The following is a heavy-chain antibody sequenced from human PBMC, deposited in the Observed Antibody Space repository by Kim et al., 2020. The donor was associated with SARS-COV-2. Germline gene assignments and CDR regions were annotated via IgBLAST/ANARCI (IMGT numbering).Heavy chain of an antibody. CDR2: INADDGNT. Sequence: ASVKVSCKASGYTFTGYAIHWVRQAPGQRLEWVGWINADDGNTKYSEKFQGRVTLTRDTSATTAYMDLSSLRSEDTAVYYCARGSVAADGYFDKWGQGAL. CDR1: GYTFTGYA. CDR3: ARGSVAADGYFDK. V-gene: IGHV1-3*01. J-gene: IGHJ4*02. D-gene: IGHD6-13*01.